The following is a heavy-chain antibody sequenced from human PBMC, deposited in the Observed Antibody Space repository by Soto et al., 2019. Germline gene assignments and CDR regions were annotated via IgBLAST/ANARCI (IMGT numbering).Heavy chain of an antibody. Sequence: GRSLRLSCAPSGFTFSDHCIHWVRQAAGKGLEWVARNRSKGNNYATAYAASVKGRFTISRDDSKKTAYLQLNSLKAEDTAIYYCARIYSDALDIWGQGTMVTVSS. CDR1: GFTFSDHC. V-gene: IGHV3-73*01. CDR2: NRSKGNNYAT. D-gene: IGHD1-26*01. J-gene: IGHJ3*02. CDR3: ARIYSDALDI.